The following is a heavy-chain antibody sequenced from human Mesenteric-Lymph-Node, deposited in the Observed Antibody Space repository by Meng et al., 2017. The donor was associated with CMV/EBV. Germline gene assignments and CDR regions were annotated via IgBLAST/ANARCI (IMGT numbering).Heavy chain of an antibody. CDR2: ISYDGSNK. D-gene: IGHD1-20*01. J-gene: IGHJ4*02. CDR3: ASGYNWNPTNYFDY. Sequence: GESLKISCAASGFTLSSYAMHWVRQGPGKGLEWVAVISYDGSNKYYADSVKGRFTISRDNSKNTLYLQMNSLRAEDTAVYYCASGYNWNPTNYFDYWGQGTLVTVSS. CDR1: GFTLSSYA. V-gene: IGHV3-30-3*01.